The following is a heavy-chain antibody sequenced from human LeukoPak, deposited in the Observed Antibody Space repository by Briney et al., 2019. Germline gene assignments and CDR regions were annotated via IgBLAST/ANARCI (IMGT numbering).Heavy chain of an antibody. V-gene: IGHV3-33*08. CDR3: ARDRSRGYSGDY. D-gene: IGHD2-21*01. J-gene: IGHJ4*02. CDR1: GLTFQPHP. CDR2: IGHEGSNA. Sequence: GGTLRLSCTASGLTFQPHPMHPARHAPRKPHPPMAVIGHEGSNASYAHSVKGRLTISRDNSKNTLYLQMNKLRADHTAVYYCARDRSRGYSGDYWGQGALVTVSS.